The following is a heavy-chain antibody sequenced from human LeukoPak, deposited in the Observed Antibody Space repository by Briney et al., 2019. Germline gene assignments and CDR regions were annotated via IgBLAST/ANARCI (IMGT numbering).Heavy chain of an antibody. CDR2: INSDGSST. CDR3: ARERYYDYVWGSYRQGGFDY. D-gene: IGHD3-16*02. J-gene: IGHJ4*02. V-gene: IGHV3-74*01. Sequence: GGSLRLSCAASGFTFDDYAMHWVRQAPGKGLVWVSRINSDGSSTSYADSVKGRFTISRDNAKNTLYLQMNSLRAEDTAVYYCARERYYDYVWGSYRQGGFDYWGQGTLVTVSS. CDR1: GFTFDDYA.